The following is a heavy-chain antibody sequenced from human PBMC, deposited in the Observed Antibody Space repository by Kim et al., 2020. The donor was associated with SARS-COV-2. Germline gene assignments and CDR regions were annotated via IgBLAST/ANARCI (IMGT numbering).Heavy chain of an antibody. CDR3: ARLGATTYYYYGMDV. Sequence: SETLSRTCTVSGGSISSSSYYWGWIRQPPGKGLEWIGSIYYSGSTYYNPSLKSRVTISVDTSKNQFSLKLSSVTAADTAVYYCARLGATTYYYYGMDVWGQGTTVTVSS. CDR1: GGSISSSSYY. V-gene: IGHV4-39*01. CDR2: IYYSGST. J-gene: IGHJ6*02. D-gene: IGHD5-12*01.